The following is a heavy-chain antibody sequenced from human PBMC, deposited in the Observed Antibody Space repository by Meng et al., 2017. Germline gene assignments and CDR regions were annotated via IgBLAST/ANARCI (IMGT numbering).Heavy chain of an antibody. CDR3: ARGGSRYYGDYNWYFDL. D-gene: IGHD4-17*01. CDR1: GSTFTTYG. J-gene: IGHJ2*01. V-gene: IGHV1-18*01. CDR2: ISAYNGNT. Sequence: QVFLVHSGHEGDKPGASGEVSGKASGSTFTTYGISWVHQAPGKVLEGMGWISAYNGNTNYAQKLQGRVTMTTDTSTSTAYMELRSLRSDGTAVYYCARGGSRYYGDYNWYFDLWGRGTLVTVSS.